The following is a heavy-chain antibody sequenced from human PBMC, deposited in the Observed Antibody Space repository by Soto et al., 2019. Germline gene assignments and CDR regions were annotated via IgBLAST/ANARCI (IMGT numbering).Heavy chain of an antibody. Sequence: QVQLRESGPGLVHASGTLSLTCGVSGGSISTNNWWSWVRQPPGQGLEWIAEVYHSGSTNYNPSLKSRLTISIDKSKNQFSLRLTSVTAADSAVYYCARAKLCNTLSCPHSFDTWGQGTLVTVS. V-gene: IGHV4-4*02. CDR1: GGSISTNNW. J-gene: IGHJ4*02. CDR3: ARAKLCNTLSCPHSFDT. D-gene: IGHD2-2*01. CDR2: VYHSGST.